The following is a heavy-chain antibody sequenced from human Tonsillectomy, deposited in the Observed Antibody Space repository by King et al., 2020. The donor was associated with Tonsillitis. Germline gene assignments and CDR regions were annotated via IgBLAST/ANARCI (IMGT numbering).Heavy chain of an antibody. D-gene: IGHD1-14*01. CDR2: IYYSGSP. V-gene: IGHV4-61*01. J-gene: IGHJ3*02. Sequence: VQLQESGPGLVKPSETLSLTCTVSGCSVSSGSYYWRWIRQPPGKGLEGFVYIYYSGSPNYNPSLKSRVTLSVDTSKNQFSLKLSSVTAADTAVYYCARDRLTLDAFDIWGQGTMVTVSS. CDR3: ARDRLTLDAFDI. CDR1: GCSVSSGSYY.